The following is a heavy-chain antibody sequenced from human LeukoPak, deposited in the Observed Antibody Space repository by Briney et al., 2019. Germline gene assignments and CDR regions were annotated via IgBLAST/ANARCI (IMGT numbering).Heavy chain of an antibody. CDR3: ARDQSYYYDSSGYYYGAY. J-gene: IGHJ4*02. Sequence: ASVKVSCKASGYTFTGYYMHWVRQAPGQGLEWMGWINPNSGGTNYAQKFQGRVTMTRDTSISTAYMELSRLRSDDTAVYYCARDQSYYYDSSGYYYGAYWGQGTLVTVSS. CDR2: INPNSGGT. D-gene: IGHD3-22*01. V-gene: IGHV1-2*02. CDR1: GYTFTGYY.